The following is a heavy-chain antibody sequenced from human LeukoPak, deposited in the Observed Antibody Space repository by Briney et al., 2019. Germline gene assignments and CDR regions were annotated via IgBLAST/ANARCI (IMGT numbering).Heavy chain of an antibody. J-gene: IGHJ4*02. Sequence: QPGGSLRLSCAASGFTVSSNYMSWVRQAPGKGLEWVSVIGRSGGDIQYVDSVKGRFTISRDNSKNTLYLQMNSLRAEDTAVYYCAKYAPPTTVVTRYFDYWGQGTLVTVSS. CDR2: IGRSGGDI. D-gene: IGHD4-23*01. CDR1: GFTVSSNY. V-gene: IGHV3-23*01. CDR3: AKYAPPTTVVTRYFDY.